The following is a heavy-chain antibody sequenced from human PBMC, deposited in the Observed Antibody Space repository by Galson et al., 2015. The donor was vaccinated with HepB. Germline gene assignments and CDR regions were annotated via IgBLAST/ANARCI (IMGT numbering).Heavy chain of an antibody. V-gene: IGHV3-23*01. CDR1: GFTFRSYA. CDR2: LTGSGDST. CDR3: ARYFDY. Sequence: SLRLSCAVSGFTFRSYALSWVRQAPGKGLEWVSSLTGSGDSTYYADSVKGRFTISRDNSLNTLYLQMNRLRAQDTAVYYCARYFDYWGQGTLVTVSS. J-gene: IGHJ4*02.